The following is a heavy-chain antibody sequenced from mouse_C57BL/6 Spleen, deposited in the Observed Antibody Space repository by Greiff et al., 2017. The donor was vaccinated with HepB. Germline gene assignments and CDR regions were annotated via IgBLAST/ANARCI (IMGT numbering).Heavy chain of an antibody. V-gene: IGHV5-17*01. D-gene: IGHD1-1*01. CDR3: ATGSSYPYAMDY. CDR2: ISSGSSTI. J-gene: IGHJ4*01. CDR1: GFTFSDYG. Sequence: EVQLVESGGGLVKPGGSLKLSCAASGFTFSDYGMHWVRQAPEKGLEWVAYISSGSSTIYYADTVKGRFTISRDNAKNTLLLQMTSLRSEATAMYYCATGSSYPYAMDYWGQGTSVTVSS.